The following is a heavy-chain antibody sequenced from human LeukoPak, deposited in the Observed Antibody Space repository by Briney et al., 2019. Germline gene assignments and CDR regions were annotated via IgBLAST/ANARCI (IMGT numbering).Heavy chain of an antibody. CDR1: EFTFSSYS. V-gene: IGHV3-48*01. CDR3: AKDRVGPYYFDY. J-gene: IGHJ4*02. D-gene: IGHD3-10*01. CDR2: ITNSGNSK. Sequence: GGSLRLSCAASEFTFSSYSMNWVRQAPGKGLEWVSYITNSGNSKSYADSVKGRFTISRDNTKNSLYLQMNGLRAEDTAVYYCAKDRVGPYYFDYWGQGTLVTVSS.